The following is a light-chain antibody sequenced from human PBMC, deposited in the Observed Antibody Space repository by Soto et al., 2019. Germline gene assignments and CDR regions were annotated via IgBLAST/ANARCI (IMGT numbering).Light chain of an antibody. J-gene: IGLJ1*01. CDR1: SSDVGGYNY. Sequence: QSVLTQPPSASGSPGQSVTISCTGTSSDVGGYNYVSWYQQHPGKAPKLMIYEVSKRPSGVPDRFSGSKSGYTASLTIFGLQAEYDADYYCSSYISSSTLYVFGTGTKVTVL. V-gene: IGLV2-8*01. CDR3: SSYISSSTLYV. CDR2: EVS.